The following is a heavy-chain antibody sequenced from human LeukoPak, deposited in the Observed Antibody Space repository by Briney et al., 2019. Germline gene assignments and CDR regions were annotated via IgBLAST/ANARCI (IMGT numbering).Heavy chain of an antibody. CDR2: IIPIFGTA. D-gene: IGHD3-3*01. CDR1: GGTFSSYA. Sequence: SVKVSCKASGGTFSSYAISWVRQAPGQGLEWMGGIIPIFGTANYAQKFQGRVTITTDESTSTAYMELSSLRSEDTAVYYCARDRDFWSGYYSMDVWGKGTTVTVSS. CDR3: ARDRDFWSGYYSMDV. V-gene: IGHV1-69*05. J-gene: IGHJ6*03.